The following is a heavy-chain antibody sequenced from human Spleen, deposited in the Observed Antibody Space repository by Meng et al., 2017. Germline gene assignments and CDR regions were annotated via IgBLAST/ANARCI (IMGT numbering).Heavy chain of an antibody. D-gene: IGHD4-17*01. J-gene: IGHJ4*02. CDR1: GFTFSNYN. CDR2: ISSSSTYI. V-gene: IGHV3-21*01. CDR3: VSENYGDYFDY. Sequence: GESLKISCAASGFTFSNYNMNWVRQAPGKGLEWVSSISSSSTYIYYADSVKGRFTISRDNTKNSLFLQLNSLRAEDTAVYYCVSENYGDYFDYWGQGALVTVSS.